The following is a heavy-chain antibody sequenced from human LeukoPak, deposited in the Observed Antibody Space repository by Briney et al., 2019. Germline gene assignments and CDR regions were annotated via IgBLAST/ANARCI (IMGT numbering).Heavy chain of an antibody. D-gene: IGHD6-13*01. CDR3: ARGDSSSWPYFDY. V-gene: IGHV4-34*01. CDR1: GGSFSGYY. Sequence: PSETLSLTCAVYGGSFSGYYRSWIRQPPGKGLEWIGEINHSGSTNYNPSLKSRVTISVDTSKNQFSLKLSSVTAADTAVYYCARGDSSSWPYFDYWGQGTLVTVSS. J-gene: IGHJ4*02. CDR2: INHSGST.